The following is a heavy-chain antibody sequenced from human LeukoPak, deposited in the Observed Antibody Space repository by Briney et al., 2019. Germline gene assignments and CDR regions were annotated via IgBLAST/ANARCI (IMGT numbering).Heavy chain of an antibody. V-gene: IGHV1-2*02. Sequence: ASVKVSCKASGYTFTGYYMHWVRQAPGQGLEWMGWINPNSGGTNYAQKFQGRVTMTRDTSISTAYMELSRLRSDDTAVYYCARDSGDIAVATLFALDIWGQGTMVTVSS. D-gene: IGHD6-19*01. J-gene: IGHJ3*02. CDR1: GYTFTGYY. CDR3: ARDSGDIAVATLFALDI. CDR2: INPNSGGT.